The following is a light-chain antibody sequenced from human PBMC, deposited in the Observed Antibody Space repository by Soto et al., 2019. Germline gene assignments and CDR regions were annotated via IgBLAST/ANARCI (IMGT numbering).Light chain of an antibody. J-gene: IGLJ1*01. CDR3: CSYADNYTYV. V-gene: IGLV2-11*01. CDR2: DVS. CDR1: SSDVGAYNY. Sequence: QSVLTHPLSVSWSPGQSVTISCTGTSSDVGAYNYVSWYQQHPGKAPKLMTYDVSKRPSGVPDRFSGSKSGNTASLTISGLQAEDEADYYCCSYADNYTYVFGTGTKVTVL.